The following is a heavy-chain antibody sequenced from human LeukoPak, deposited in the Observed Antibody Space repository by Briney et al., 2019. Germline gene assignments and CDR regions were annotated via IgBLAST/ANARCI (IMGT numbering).Heavy chain of an antibody. J-gene: IGHJ3*02. V-gene: IGHV3-30*03. Sequence: PGGSLRLSCAASGFTFSSYGMHWVRQAPGKGLEWVAVISYDGSNKYYADSVKGRFTISRDNSKNTLYLQMNSLRAEDTAVYYCARVRSIVDSSGYYPQAFDIWGQGTMVTVSS. CDR1: GFTFSSYG. CDR3: ARVRSIVDSSGYYPQAFDI. D-gene: IGHD3-22*01. CDR2: ISYDGSNK.